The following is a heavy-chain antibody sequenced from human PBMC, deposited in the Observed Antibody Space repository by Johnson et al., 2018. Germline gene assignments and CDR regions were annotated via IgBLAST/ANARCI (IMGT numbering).Heavy chain of an antibody. Sequence: QLVESGGGVVQPVRSLRLSCAASGFTFSSYAMHWVRQAPGKGLEWVAVPSYDGSNKYYEDSVKGRFTISRDNSKNTLYLQMNSLRAEDTAVYYCARDLSLIGAFDIWGQGTMVTVSS. V-gene: IGHV3-30-3*01. D-gene: IGHD3-3*02. CDR1: GFTFSSYA. J-gene: IGHJ3*02. CDR2: PSYDGSNK. CDR3: ARDLSLIGAFDI.